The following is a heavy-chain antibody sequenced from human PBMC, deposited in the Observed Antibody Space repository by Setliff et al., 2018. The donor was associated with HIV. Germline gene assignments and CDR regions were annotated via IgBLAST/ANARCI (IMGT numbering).Heavy chain of an antibody. CDR2: IYTSGST. CDR1: GGSISSGNHY. Sequence: SETLSLTCTVSGGSISSGNHYWSWIRQPAGKALEWIGHIYTSGSTSYNPSLKSRVTISVDTSNSQFSLKLSSVTAADTAVYYCARGYISGWYYFDYWGQGTLVTVSS. D-gene: IGHD6-19*01. J-gene: IGHJ4*02. V-gene: IGHV4-61*09. CDR3: ARGYISGWYYFDY.